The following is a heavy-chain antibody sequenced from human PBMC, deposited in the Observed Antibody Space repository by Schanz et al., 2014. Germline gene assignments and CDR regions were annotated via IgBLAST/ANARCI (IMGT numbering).Heavy chain of an antibody. J-gene: IGHJ4*02. CDR1: GGSISSYY. V-gene: IGHV4-4*07. Sequence: QVQLQESGPGLVKPSESLSLTCTVSGGSISSYYWSWIRQPPGKGLEWIGRVYSTGKTNYNPSLTSRVTMSLDTFKNQFSLRLTSVTAADTAVYYCARQQTWEGIDHWGRGTLVTVSS. CDR3: ARQQTWEGIDH. D-gene: IGHD1-26*01. CDR2: VYSTGKT.